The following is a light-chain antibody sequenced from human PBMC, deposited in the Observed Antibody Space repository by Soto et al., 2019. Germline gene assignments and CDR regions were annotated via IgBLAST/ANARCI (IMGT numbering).Light chain of an antibody. J-gene: IGLJ3*02. Sequence: QSALTQPRSVSGSPGQSVTISCTGTSTDVGGYNYVSWYQQHPGKAPRLMIYDVTKRPSGVPDHFSGSKSGNTASLTISGLQADDEADYYCCSYAGNYTWVFGGGTKVTVL. CDR2: DVT. CDR1: STDVGGYNY. V-gene: IGLV2-11*01. CDR3: CSYAGNYTWV.